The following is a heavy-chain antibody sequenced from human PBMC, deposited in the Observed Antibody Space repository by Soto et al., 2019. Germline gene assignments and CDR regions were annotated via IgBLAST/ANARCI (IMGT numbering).Heavy chain of an antibody. CDR3: ARATRTGELLHNYGMDV. Sequence: QVQLVESGRGVVQPGRSLRLSCAASGFTFSSYGMHWVRQAPGKGLEWVAVIWYDGSNKYYADSVKGRFTISRDNSKNTLYLQMNSLRAEDTAVYYCARATRTGELLHNYGMDVWGQGTTVTVSS. CDR1: GFTFSSYG. CDR2: IWYDGSNK. D-gene: IGHD1-26*01. V-gene: IGHV3-33*01. J-gene: IGHJ6*02.